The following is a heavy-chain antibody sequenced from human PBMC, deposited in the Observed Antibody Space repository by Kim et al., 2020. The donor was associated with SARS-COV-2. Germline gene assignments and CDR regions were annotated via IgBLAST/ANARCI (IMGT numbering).Heavy chain of an antibody. Sequence: ASVKVSCKVSGYTLTELSMHWVRQAPGKGLEWMGGFDPEDGETIYAQKFQGRVTMTEDTSTDTAYMELSSLRSEDTAVYYCATAGWPEQLERRDGPLFDYWGQGTLVTVSS. CDR2: FDPEDGET. J-gene: IGHJ4*02. V-gene: IGHV1-24*01. CDR1: GYTLTELS. D-gene: IGHD1-1*01. CDR3: ATAGWPEQLERRDGPLFDY.